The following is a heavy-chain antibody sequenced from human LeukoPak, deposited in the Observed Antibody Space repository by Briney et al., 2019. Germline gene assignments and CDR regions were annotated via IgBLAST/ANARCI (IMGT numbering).Heavy chain of an antibody. CDR1: GYTFTSYD. J-gene: IGHJ4*02. CDR2: MNPNSGNT. Sequence: GASVKVSCKASGYTFTSYDINWVRQATGQGLEWMGRMNPNSGNTGYAQKFQGRVTMTRNTSISTACMELSSLRSEDTAVYYCARGAWSPVTTPDYWGQGTLVTVSS. D-gene: IGHD4-17*01. CDR3: ARGAWSPVTTPDY. V-gene: IGHV1-8*01.